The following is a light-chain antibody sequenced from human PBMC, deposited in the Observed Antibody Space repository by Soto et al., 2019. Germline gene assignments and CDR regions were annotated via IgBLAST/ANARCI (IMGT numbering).Light chain of an antibody. V-gene: IGLV1-40*01. CDR2: GNG. J-gene: IGLJ3*02. Sequence: QPVLTQPPSVSGAPGQRVTISCTGSSSNIGAGYDVHWYQQLPGTAPKLLISGNGNRPSGVPDRFSGSKSGTSASLAITGLQAEDEADYYCQSYDSSLSGWVFGGGTKVTVL. CDR3: QSYDSSLSGWV. CDR1: SSNIGAGYD.